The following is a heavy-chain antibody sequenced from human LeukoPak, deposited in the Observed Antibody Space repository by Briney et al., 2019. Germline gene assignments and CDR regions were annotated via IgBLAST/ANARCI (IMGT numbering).Heavy chain of an antibody. CDR3: ARETTYYYDSSGYGPLDY. CDR1: GFTFNNYA. V-gene: IGHV3-21*01. CDR2: ISSSSSYI. Sequence: GGSLRLSCAASGFTFNNYAMSWVRQAPGKGLEWVSSISSSSSYIYYADSVKGRFTISRDNAKNSLYLQMNSLRAEDTAVYYCARETTYYYDSSGYGPLDYWGQGTLVTVSS. J-gene: IGHJ4*02. D-gene: IGHD3-22*01.